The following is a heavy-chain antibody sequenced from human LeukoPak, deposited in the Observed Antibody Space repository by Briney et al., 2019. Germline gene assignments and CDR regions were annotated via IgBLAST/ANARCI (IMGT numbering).Heavy chain of an antibody. D-gene: IGHD2/OR15-2a*01. CDR3: ARRIPVSHSPEDY. Sequence: GGSLRLSCAASGFTVSSSYMTWVRQAPGKGLEWVSVIYTGDSTNYAASVKGRFTVSTDNSKNILYLQMNSLRAEDTAVYYCARRIPVSHSPEDYWGQGTLVTVSS. CDR1: GFTVSSSY. CDR2: IYTGDST. V-gene: IGHV3-66*01. J-gene: IGHJ4*02.